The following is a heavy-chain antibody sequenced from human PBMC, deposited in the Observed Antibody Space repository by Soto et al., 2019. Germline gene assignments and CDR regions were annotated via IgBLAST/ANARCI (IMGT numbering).Heavy chain of an antibody. J-gene: IGHJ6*02. V-gene: IGHV4-59*01. CDR3: ARDRSGYAHAGMDV. Sequence: PSETLSLTCTVSGGSISSYYWNWIRQPPGKGLEWIGYIYYSGSTNYNPSLKSRVTISVDTSKNQFSLKLSSVTAADTAVYYCARDRSGYAHAGMDVWGQGTTVTVSS. CDR2: IYYSGST. D-gene: IGHD5-12*01. CDR1: GGSISSYY.